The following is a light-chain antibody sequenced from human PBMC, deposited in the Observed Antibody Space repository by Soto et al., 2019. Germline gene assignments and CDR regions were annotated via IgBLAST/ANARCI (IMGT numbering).Light chain of an antibody. J-gene: IGLJ2*01. V-gene: IGLV3-21*02. CDR3: QVWDSTNKGV. CDR2: DDS. CDR1: NIGSKS. Sequence: SYELTQPPSVSVAPGQTARITCGGTNIGSKSVHWYQQKPGQAPVLVVYDDSDRPSGIPERFSGSNSGNTATLTISRVEAGDEADYYCQVWDSTNKGVFGGGTKLTVL.